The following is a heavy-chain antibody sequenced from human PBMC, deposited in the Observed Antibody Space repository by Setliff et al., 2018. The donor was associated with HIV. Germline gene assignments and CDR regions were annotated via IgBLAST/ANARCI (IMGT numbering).Heavy chain of an antibody. Sequence: ASVKVSCKASGYTFTSYYMHWVRQAPGQGLEWMGIINPSGGSTSYAQKFQGRVTITTDESTSTAYMELSSLRSEDTAAYFCARLGSGWSDSYYYAMDVWGQGTTVTAP. CDR1: GYTFTSYY. D-gene: IGHD6-19*01. CDR2: INPSGGST. V-gene: IGHV1-46*01. CDR3: ARLGSGWSDSYYYAMDV. J-gene: IGHJ6*02.